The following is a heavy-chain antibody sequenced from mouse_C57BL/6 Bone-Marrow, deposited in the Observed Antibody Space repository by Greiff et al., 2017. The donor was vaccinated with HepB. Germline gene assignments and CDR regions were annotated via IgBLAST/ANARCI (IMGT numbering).Heavy chain of an antibody. D-gene: IGHD1-1*01. CDR3: ARVITTVVAPLDY. CDR1: GFTFSSYA. CDR2: ISDGGSYT. Sequence: EVQLKESGGGLVKPGGSLKLSCAASGFTFSSYAMSWVRQTPEKRLEWVATISDGGSYTYYPDNVKGRFTISRDNAKNNLYLQMSHLKSEDTAMYYCARVITTVVAPLDYWGQGTTLTVSS. V-gene: IGHV5-4*01. J-gene: IGHJ2*01.